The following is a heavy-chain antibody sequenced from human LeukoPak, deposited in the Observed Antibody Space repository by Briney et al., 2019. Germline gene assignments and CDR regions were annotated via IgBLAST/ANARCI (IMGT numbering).Heavy chain of an antibody. CDR2: ISSSSSTI. J-gene: IGHJ3*01. CDR1: GFTFSSYS. V-gene: IGHV3-48*01. CDR3: ARGIAAAGVGAFEV. D-gene: IGHD6-13*01. Sequence: TGGSVRLSCAASGFTFSSYSMNWVRQAPGKGLEWVSYISSSSSTIYYADSVKGRFTISRDNAKNSLYLQMNSLRAEDTAVYYCARGIAAAGVGAFEVWGQGRMVTVSS.